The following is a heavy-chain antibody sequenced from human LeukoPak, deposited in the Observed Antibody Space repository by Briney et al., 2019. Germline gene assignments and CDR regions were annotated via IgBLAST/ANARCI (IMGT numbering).Heavy chain of an antibody. CDR2: INPNSGGT. CDR3: ARALDYDCSAIGAFDI. J-gene: IGHJ3*02. Sequence: GASVKVSCKASGYTFTDCYMHWVRQAPGQGLEWMGWINPNSGGTNYAQKFQGRVTMTRDTSISTAYMELSRLRSDDTAVYYCARALDYDCSAIGAFDIWGQGTMFTVSS. V-gene: IGHV1-2*02. D-gene: IGHD3-22*01. CDR1: GYTFTDCY.